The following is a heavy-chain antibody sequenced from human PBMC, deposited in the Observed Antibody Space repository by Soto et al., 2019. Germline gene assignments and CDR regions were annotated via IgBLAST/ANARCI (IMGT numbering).Heavy chain of an antibody. CDR1: GFTFSDYY. Sequence: GGSLRLSCAASGFTFSDYYMTWIRQAPGKGLNWVSYISGSGSPIYYAGSVRGRFTVSRDNAKNSLYLQMNSLRAEDTAVYYCARDTAFISSGLFNPWGQGTLVTVSS. J-gene: IGHJ5*02. V-gene: IGHV3-11*01. CDR2: ISGSGSPI. D-gene: IGHD3-22*01. CDR3: ARDTAFISSGLFNP.